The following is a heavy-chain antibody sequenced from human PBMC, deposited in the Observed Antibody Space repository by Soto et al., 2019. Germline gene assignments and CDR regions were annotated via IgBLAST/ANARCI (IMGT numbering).Heavy chain of an antibody. CDR1: GWSLSVYS. CDR2: ISNSGST. J-gene: IGHJ5*02. Sequence: HVQLQQWGAGLLKPSETLSFSVAVYGWSLSVYSWSRIRQHPGKGLEWIGEISNSGSTNYNPTLKSRFTISIDMSKIQFSLKMSSVTSADTAVYYFARGERLNVFFRTNGFDPWGQGTLVTVSS. D-gene: IGHD2-21*01. V-gene: IGHV4-34*01. CDR3: ARGERLNVFFRTNGFDP.